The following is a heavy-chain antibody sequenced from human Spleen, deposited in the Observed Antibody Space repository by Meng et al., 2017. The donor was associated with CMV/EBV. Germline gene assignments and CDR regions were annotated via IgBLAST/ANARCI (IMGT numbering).Heavy chain of an antibody. CDR1: EYSFSNYF. J-gene: IGHJ4*02. CDR3: APGRADYSEGFVC. CDR2: IDPSGGST. D-gene: IGHD4-11*01. Sequence: KASEYSFSNYFIHWLRQGPGQGLAWMGIIDPSGGSTSFAQKFQGRVTMTRDTSTSTVYLELSTLRSEDTAVYYCAPGRADYSEGFVCWGQRALVTVSS. V-gene: IGHV1-46*01.